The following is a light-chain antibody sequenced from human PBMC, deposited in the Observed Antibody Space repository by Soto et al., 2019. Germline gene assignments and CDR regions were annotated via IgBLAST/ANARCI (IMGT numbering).Light chain of an antibody. J-gene: IGLJ2*01. CDR3: HVWDSSNNQVV. Sequence: SYELTQSPSVSVAPGQTARITCGGNNIGTKSVYWYQQKAGQAPVVVVYDDSDRPPGIPDRFSGSKSGNTATLTISRPEAGDEADYYCHVWDSSNNQVVFGGGTKLTVL. V-gene: IGLV3-21*02. CDR1: NIGTKS. CDR2: DDS.